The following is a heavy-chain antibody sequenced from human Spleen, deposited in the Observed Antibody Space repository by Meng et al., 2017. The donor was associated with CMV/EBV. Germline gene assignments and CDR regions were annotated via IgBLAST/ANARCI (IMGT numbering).Heavy chain of an antibody. V-gene: IGHV3-23*01. CDR1: GFTFSSYA. J-gene: IGHJ4*02. CDR3: ARGGHSSSWYLGY. D-gene: IGHD6-13*01. Sequence: GGSLRLSCAASGFTFSSYAMSWVRQAPGKGLEWVSAISGSGGSTYYADSVKGRFTISRDNARNSLYLQMNSLTAADTAVYFCARGGHSSSWYLGYWGQGTLVTVSS. CDR2: ISGSGGST.